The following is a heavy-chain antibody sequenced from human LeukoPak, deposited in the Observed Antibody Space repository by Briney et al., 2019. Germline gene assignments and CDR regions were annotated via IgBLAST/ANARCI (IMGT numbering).Heavy chain of an antibody. CDR3: ARVRDAFDI. J-gene: IGHJ3*02. CDR2: IYHGGST. V-gene: IGHV4-38-2*02. Sequence: SETLSLTCTVSGYSISSGYYWGWIRQPPGKGLEWIGSIYHGGSTYYNPSLKSRVTISVDTSKNQFSLKLSSVTAADTAVYYCARVRDAFDIWGQGTMVTVSS. CDR1: GYSISSGYY.